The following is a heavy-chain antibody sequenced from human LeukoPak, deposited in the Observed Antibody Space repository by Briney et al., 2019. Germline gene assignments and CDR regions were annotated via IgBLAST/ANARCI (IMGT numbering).Heavy chain of an antibody. CDR2: ISSSNSYI. CDR3: AKDWAVAASWYFDY. CDR1: GFTFSSYS. Sequence: GGSLRLSCAASGFTFSSYSMNWVRQAPGKGLEWVSSISSSNSYIYYIDSVKGRFTISRDNAKNSLYLQMNSLRAEDTAVYYCAKDWAVAASWYFDYWGQGTLVTVSS. V-gene: IGHV3-21*04. J-gene: IGHJ4*02. D-gene: IGHD6-19*01.